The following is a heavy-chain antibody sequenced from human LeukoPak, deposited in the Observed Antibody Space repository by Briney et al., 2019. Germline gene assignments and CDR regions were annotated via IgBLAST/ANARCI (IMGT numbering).Heavy chain of an antibody. J-gene: IGHJ4*02. CDR2: IRSEGHPT. Sequence: GGSLRLPCRASGFIFTTYSMNWVRQAPGKGLEWVAVIRSEGHPTYYADFVKGRFTIPRDNYNNIVCLEVKILKAEDTAIYYCGKDGHCHDSVCPTKIVVAGYVDHWGQGTLVTVSS. D-gene: IGHD6-19*01. V-gene: IGHV3-23*01. CDR1: GFIFTTYS. CDR3: GKDGHCHDSVCPTKIVVAGYVDH.